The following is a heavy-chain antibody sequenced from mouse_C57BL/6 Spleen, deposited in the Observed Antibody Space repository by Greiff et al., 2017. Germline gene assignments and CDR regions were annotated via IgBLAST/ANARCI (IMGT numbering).Heavy chain of an antibody. V-gene: IGHV1-69*01. J-gene: IGHJ2*01. CDR2: IDPSDSYT. CDR3: ARNYYYGLDY. D-gene: IGHD1-1*01. CDR1: GYTFTSYW. Sequence: VQLQQPGAELVMPGASVKLSCKASGYTFTSYWMHWVKQRPGQGLEWIGEIDPSDSYTNYNQKFKGKSTLTVDKSSSTAYMQLSSLTSEDSAVYYCARNYYYGLDYWGQGTTLTVSS.